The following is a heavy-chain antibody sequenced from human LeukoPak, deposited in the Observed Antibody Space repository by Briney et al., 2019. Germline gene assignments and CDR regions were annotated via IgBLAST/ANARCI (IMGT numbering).Heavy chain of an antibody. CDR3: ARRLTYYYDSSGYDAFDI. V-gene: IGHV4-38-2*02. D-gene: IGHD3-22*01. CDR1: GYSISSGYY. Sequence: SETLSLTCTVSGYSISSGYYWSWIRQPPGKGLEWIGEINHSGSTNYNPSLKSRVTISVDTSKNQFSLKLSSVTAADTAVYYCARRLTYYYDSSGYDAFDIWGQGTMVTVSS. J-gene: IGHJ3*02. CDR2: INHSGST.